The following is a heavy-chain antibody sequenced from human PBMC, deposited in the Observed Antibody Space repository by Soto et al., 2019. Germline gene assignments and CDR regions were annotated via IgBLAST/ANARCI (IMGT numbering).Heavy chain of an antibody. CDR2: IYYSGST. CDR1: GGSISSYY. J-gene: IGHJ4*02. D-gene: IGHD1-7*01. V-gene: IGHV4-59*01. CDR3: ARVTTGTTVYFDY. Sequence: KLSETLSLTCTVSGGSISSYYWSWIRQPPGKGLEWIGYIYYSGSTNYNPSLKSRVTISVDTSKNQFSLKLSSVTAADTAVYYCARVTTGTTVYFDYWGQGTLVTVSS.